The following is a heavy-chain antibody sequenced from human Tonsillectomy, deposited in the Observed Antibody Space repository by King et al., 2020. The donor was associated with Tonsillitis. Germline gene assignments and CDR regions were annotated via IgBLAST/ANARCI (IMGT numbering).Heavy chain of an antibody. CDR3: AGSITGSTRGIDY. V-gene: IGHV3-33*01. CDR1: AFTFSSYG. D-gene: IGHD1-20*01. J-gene: IGHJ4*02. CDR2: IWNDGRNK. Sequence: VQLVESGGGVVQPGRSLRLSCATSAFTFSSYGMHWVRQAPGKGLEWVAVIWNDGRNKWYADSVKGRLTISRDDSKNTLYLQMNSLRAEDTAVYYCAGSITGSTRGIDYWGQGTLVTVSS.